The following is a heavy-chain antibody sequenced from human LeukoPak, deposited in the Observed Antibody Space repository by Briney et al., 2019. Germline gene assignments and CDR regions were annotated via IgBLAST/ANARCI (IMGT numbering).Heavy chain of an antibody. D-gene: IGHD6-6*01. CDR1: GFTFSSYE. J-gene: IGHJ6*03. CDR2: ISSSGSTI. V-gene: IGHV3-48*03. Sequence: GGSLRLSCAASGFTFSSYEMNWVRQAPGKGLEWVSYISSSGSTIYYADSVKGRFTISRDNSKNTLYLQMNSLRAEDTAVYYCARALSSYYYYYMDVWGKGTTVTISS. CDR3: ARALSSYYYYYMDV.